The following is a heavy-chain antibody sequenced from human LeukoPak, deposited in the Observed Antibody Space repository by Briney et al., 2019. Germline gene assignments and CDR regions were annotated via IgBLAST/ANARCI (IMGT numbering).Heavy chain of an antibody. Sequence: GGSLRLSCAASGFTFSSYWMHWVRQAPGKGLVWVSRINSDGTSTNYADSVKGRFTISRDNAKNTLYLQMNSLRAEDTAVYYCARVNYGGNSFSDYWGRGTLVTVSS. J-gene: IGHJ4*02. D-gene: IGHD4-23*01. V-gene: IGHV3-74*01. CDR1: GFTFSSYW. CDR2: INSDGTST. CDR3: ARVNYGGNSFSDY.